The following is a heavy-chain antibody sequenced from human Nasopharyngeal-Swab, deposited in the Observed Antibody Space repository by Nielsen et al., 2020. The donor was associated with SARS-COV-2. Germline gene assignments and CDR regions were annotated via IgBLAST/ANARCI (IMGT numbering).Heavy chain of an antibody. Sequence: SQTLSLTCVISGDSVSSNSAAWNWIRQSTSRGLEWLGRTYYRSKWYNDYAVSVKSRITINPDTSKNQFSLQLNSVTPEDTAVYYCARDLGKWEPQAGFDYWGQGTLVTVSS. D-gene: IGHD1-26*01. CDR1: GDSVSSNSAA. CDR3: ARDLGKWEPQAGFDY. V-gene: IGHV6-1*01. CDR2: TYYRSKWYN. J-gene: IGHJ4*02.